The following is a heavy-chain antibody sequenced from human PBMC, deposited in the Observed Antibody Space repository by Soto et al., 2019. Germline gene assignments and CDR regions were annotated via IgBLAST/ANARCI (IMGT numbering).Heavy chain of an antibody. D-gene: IGHD4-17*01. J-gene: IGHJ3*02. Sequence: EVQLVESGGGLVKPEESLRLSCAASGFSFSSYNMKWVRQAPGKGLEWVSSISTSGSYIFYAGPVRGRFTIFRDDAKNSLHLQMNSLRVEDTAVYYCATIGDRDGFDIWGQGTTVIVSS. CDR3: ATIGDRDGFDI. CDR2: ISTSGSYI. CDR1: GFSFSSYN. V-gene: IGHV3-21*06.